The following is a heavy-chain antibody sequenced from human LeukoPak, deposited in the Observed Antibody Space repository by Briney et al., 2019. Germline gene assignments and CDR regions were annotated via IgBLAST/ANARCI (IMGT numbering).Heavy chain of an antibody. D-gene: IGHD2-21*01. J-gene: IGHJ3*01. CDR1: GFTFSSYG. CDR2: IWYDGSNK. Sequence: GGSLRLSCAASGFTFSSYGMHWFRQAPGKGLEWVAVIWYDGSNKYYADSVKGRFTISRDNSKNTLYLQMNSLRAEDTAVYYCAEHLLRALSFWGQGTMVTVSS. CDR3: AEHLLRALSF. V-gene: IGHV3-33*06.